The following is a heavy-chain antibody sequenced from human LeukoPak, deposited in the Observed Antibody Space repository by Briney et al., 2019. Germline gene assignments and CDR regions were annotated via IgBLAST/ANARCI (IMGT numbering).Heavy chain of an antibody. V-gene: IGHV3-23*01. D-gene: IGHD1-14*01. J-gene: IGHJ6*02. CDR2: ISDDDITT. CDR1: GFMFRTYA. CDR3: AKVFGNYDGKDV. Sequence: GGSLRLSCAASGFMFRTYAMSWVRQAPGKGLEWVSVISDDDITTFQAGSVKGRFTISRDNLRDILYLEMNTLRVEDTAVYYCAKVFGNYDGKDVWGQGTTVTVSS.